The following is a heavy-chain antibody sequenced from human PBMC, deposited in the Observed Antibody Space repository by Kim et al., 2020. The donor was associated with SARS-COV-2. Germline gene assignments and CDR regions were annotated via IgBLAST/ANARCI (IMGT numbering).Heavy chain of an antibody. V-gene: IGHV3-21*01. CDR1: GFTFSSYS. CDR2: ISSSSSYI. Sequence: GGSLRLSCAASGFTFSSYSMNWVRQAPGKGLEWVSSISSSSSYIYYADSVKGRFTISRDNAKNSLYLQMNSLRAEDTAVYYCARDWFIVVVPAANYYGMDVWGQGTTVTVSS. J-gene: IGHJ6*02. D-gene: IGHD2-2*01. CDR3: ARDWFIVVVPAANYYGMDV.